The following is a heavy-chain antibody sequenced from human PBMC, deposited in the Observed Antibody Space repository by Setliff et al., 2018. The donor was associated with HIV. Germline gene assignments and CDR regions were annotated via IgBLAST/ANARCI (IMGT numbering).Heavy chain of an antibody. V-gene: IGHV1-46*01. Sequence: GASVKVSCKPSGYSFTNHYMHWVRQAPGQGLEWMGVINPTGGSTRNTQKFQGRVAMTRDTSTSTVYMELSSLRSEDTAVYYCASAGAWQRNALDIWGQGTVGTVSS. CDR2: INPTGGST. CDR1: GYSFTNHY. D-gene: IGHD5-12*01. CDR3: ASAGAWQRNALDI. J-gene: IGHJ3*02.